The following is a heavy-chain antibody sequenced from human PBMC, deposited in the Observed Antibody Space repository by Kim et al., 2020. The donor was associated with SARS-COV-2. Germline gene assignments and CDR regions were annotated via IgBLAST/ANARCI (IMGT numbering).Heavy chain of an antibody. V-gene: IGHV4-4*02. CDR1: GGSISSSDW. CDR2: IFHTGET. CDR3: AGGRLEYTTS. J-gene: IGHJ4*02. D-gene: IGHD6-6*01. Sequence: SETLSLTCAVSGGSISSSDWWSWARQPPGKGLEWVGEIFHTGETNYNPSLKSRVSISVDEPKRVFSLKLSSVTAADTAVYYCAGGRLEYTTSWGQGTLVT.